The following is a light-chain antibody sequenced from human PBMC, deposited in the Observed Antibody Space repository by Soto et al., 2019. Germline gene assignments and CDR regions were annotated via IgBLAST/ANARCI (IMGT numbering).Light chain of an antibody. CDR2: DNN. V-gene: IGLV1-51*01. Sequence: QSVLTQPPSVSAAPGQTVTISCSGSRSNIGNNYVSWYQQLPGTAPKLLIYDNNKRPSGIPDRFSGSKSGTSATLGITGLQTGDEADYYCGTWDSSLSAYVFGTGTKVTVL. CDR3: GTWDSSLSAYV. CDR1: RSNIGNNY. J-gene: IGLJ1*01.